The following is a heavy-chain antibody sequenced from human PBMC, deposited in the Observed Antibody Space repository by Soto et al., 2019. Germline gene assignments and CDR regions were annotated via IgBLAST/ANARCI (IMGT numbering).Heavy chain of an antibody. Sequence: GESLKISCKGAGYSFTSYWIGWVRQMPGKGLELLGIIYPGDSDTRYSPSFQGQVTISADKSISTAYLRWSSLKASDTAMYYCARPREAGKNYYGVDVWGQGTTVTVSS. V-gene: IGHV5-51*01. J-gene: IGHJ6*02. CDR2: IYPGDSDT. CDR1: GYSFTSYW. D-gene: IGHD6-19*01. CDR3: ARPREAGKNYYGVDV.